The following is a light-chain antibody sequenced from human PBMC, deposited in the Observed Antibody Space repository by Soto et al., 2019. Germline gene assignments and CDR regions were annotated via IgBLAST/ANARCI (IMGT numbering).Light chain of an antibody. Sequence: EIVMTQSPATLSVSPGERATLSCRASQSVSSNLAWYQQKPGQAPSLLIYGASTRATDIPARFSGSGSGTEFTLTISSLQSEDFAVYYCQHYNNRPPWTFGQGTKVEIK. CDR3: QHYNNRPPWT. V-gene: IGKV3-15*01. CDR1: QSVSSN. J-gene: IGKJ1*01. CDR2: GAS.